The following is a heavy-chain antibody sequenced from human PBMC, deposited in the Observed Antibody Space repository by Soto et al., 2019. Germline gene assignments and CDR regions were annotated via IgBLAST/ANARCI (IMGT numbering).Heavy chain of an antibody. Sequence: SETLSLTCTVSGGSISSGDYYWSWIRQPPGKGLEWIGYIYYSGSTYYNPSLKSRVTISVDTSKNQFSLKLSSVTAADTAVYYCARAGIAAAGRGSGYNWFDPWGQGTLVTVS. CDR1: GGSISSGDYY. D-gene: IGHD6-13*01. V-gene: IGHV4-30-4*01. CDR2: IYYSGST. CDR3: ARAGIAAAGRGSGYNWFDP. J-gene: IGHJ5*02.